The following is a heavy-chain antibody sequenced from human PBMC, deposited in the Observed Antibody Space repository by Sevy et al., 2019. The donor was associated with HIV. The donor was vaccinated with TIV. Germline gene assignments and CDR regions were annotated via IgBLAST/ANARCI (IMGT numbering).Heavy chain of an antibody. V-gene: IGHV3-23*01. Sequence: GGSLRLSCAASGFTFSSYAMSWVRQAPGKGLEWVSAISGSGGSTYYADSVKGRFTISRDNSKNTLYLQMNSLRAEDKAVDYCAKDSQPAGPYCTNGVCYIGAFDIWGQGTMVTVSS. CDR2: ISGSGGST. CDR3: AKDSQPAGPYCTNGVCYIGAFDI. CDR1: GFTFSSYA. D-gene: IGHD2-8*01. J-gene: IGHJ3*02.